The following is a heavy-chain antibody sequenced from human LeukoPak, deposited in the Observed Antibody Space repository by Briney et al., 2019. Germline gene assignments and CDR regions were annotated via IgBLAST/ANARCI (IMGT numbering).Heavy chain of an antibody. CDR1: GFTFSSYW. J-gene: IGHJ3*02. CDR2: IKQDGSEK. V-gene: IGHV3-7*01. CDR3: ARELYCSGGSCYDAFDI. D-gene: IGHD2-15*01. Sequence: GGSLRLSCAASGFTFSSYWMSWVRQAPGKGLEWVANIKQDGSEKYYVDSVKGRFTISRDNAKNSLYLQMNSLRAEDAAVYYCARELYCSGGSCYDAFDIWGQGTMVTVSS.